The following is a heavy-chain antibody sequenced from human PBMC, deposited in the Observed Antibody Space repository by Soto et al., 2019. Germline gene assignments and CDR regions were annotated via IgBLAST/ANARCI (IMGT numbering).Heavy chain of an antibody. CDR2: IYYSGST. CDR1: GGSISSVGYY. CDR3: ARMVEPAPGYYYYMDV. V-gene: IGHV4-31*03. Sequence: QVQLQESGPGLVKPSQTLSLTCTVSGGSISSVGYYWSCIRQHPGKGLRWIGYIYYSGSTYYNPSLKSRVTISVDTSKNQFSLKLSSVTAADTAVYYCARMVEPAPGYYYYMDVWGKGTTVTVSS. J-gene: IGHJ6*03. D-gene: IGHD1-1*01.